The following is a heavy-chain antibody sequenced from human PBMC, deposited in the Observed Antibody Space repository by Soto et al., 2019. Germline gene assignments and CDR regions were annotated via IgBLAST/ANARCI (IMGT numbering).Heavy chain of an antibody. CDR3: AKGQLELRGNFNWFDP. V-gene: IGHV3-23*01. J-gene: IGHJ5*02. D-gene: IGHD1-1*01. CDR2: ISGSGGST. Sequence: GGSLRLSCAASGFTFSSYAMRWVRQAPGKGLEWVSAISGSGGSTYYADSVKGRFTISRDNSKNTLYLQMNSLRAEDTAVYYCAKGQLELRGNFNWFDPWGQGTLVTVSS. CDR1: GFTFSSYA.